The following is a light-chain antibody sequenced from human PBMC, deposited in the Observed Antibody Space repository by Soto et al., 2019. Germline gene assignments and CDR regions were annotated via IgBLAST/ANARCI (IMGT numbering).Light chain of an antibody. Sequence: QSALTQPASVSGSPGQSITISCTGTSSDVGGYNYVSWYQQHPGKAPKLMIYDVRNRPSGVSNRFSGSKSGNTASLTISGLQAEDEADYYYSSYTSSSTVVFGGGTKLTVL. V-gene: IGLV2-14*01. J-gene: IGLJ2*01. CDR2: DVR. CDR1: SSDVGGYNY. CDR3: SSYTSSSTVV.